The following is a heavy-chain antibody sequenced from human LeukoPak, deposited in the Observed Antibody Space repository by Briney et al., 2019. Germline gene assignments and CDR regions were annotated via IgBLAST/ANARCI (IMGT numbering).Heavy chain of an antibody. V-gene: IGHV4-34*01. CDR2: INHSGST. D-gene: IGHD2-15*01. J-gene: IGHJ5*02. CDR1: GGSFSGYY. CDR3: ARHRCSGGSCYPMNWFDP. Sequence: SETLSLTCAVYGGSFSGYYWSWIRQPPGKGLEWIGEINHSGSTNYNPSLKSRVTISVDTSKNQFSLKLSSVTASDTAVYYCARHRCSGGSCYPMNWFDPWGQGTLVTVSS.